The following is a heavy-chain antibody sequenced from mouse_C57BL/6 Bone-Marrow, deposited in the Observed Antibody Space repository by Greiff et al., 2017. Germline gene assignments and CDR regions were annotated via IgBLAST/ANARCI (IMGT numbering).Heavy chain of an antibody. D-gene: IGHD4-1*01. V-gene: IGHV5-16*01. J-gene: IGHJ4*01. CDR3: ARDWVYAMDY. CDR1: GFTFSDYY. Sequence: EVQLVESEGGLVQPGSSMKLSCTASGFTFSDYYMAWVRQVPEKGLEWVANINCDGSSTYYLDSLKSRFIISKDNAKNILYLQMSSLKSEDTATYYCARDWVYAMDYWGQGTSVTVSA. CDR2: INCDGSST.